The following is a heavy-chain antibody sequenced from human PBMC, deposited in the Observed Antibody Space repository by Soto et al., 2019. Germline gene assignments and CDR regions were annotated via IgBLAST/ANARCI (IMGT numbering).Heavy chain of an antibody. Sequence: PSETLSLTCTVSGGSISSYYWSWIRQPAGKGLEWIGRIYTSGSTNYNPSLKSRVTMSVDTSKNQFSLKLSSVTAADTAVYYCARGFSGGSCYSCYYYGMDVWGQGTTVTVSS. J-gene: IGHJ6*02. CDR2: IYTSGST. CDR3: ARGFSGGSCYSCYYYGMDV. D-gene: IGHD2-15*01. V-gene: IGHV4-4*07. CDR1: GGSISSYY.